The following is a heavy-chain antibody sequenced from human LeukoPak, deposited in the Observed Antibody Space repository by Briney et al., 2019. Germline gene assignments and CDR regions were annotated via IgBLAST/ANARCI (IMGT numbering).Heavy chain of an antibody. D-gene: IGHD3-3*01. Sequence: SETLSLTCAVYGGSFSGYYWSWIRQPPGKGLEWIGEINHSGSTNYNPSLKSRVTISVDTSKNQFSLKLSSVTAADTAVYYCARASAYYDFWSGYYPDYFDNWGQGTLVTVSS. CDR2: INHSGST. CDR3: ARASAYYDFWSGYYPDYFDN. V-gene: IGHV4-34*01. J-gene: IGHJ4*02. CDR1: GGSFSGYY.